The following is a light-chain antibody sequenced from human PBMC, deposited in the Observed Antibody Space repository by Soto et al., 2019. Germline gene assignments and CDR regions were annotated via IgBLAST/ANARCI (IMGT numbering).Light chain of an antibody. V-gene: IGKV1-39*01. J-gene: IGKJ1*01. CDR3: HRSCSSVKT. CDR2: AAS. CDR1: QSIASY. Sequence: DIQMTQSPSSLSASVGDRDTITCRASQSIASYLNWYQHKPGKAPKLLIYAASTLQSGVASRFSGSESETDFTLAMRSLEIIVIPPYSFHRSCSSVKTFGPRTPVE.